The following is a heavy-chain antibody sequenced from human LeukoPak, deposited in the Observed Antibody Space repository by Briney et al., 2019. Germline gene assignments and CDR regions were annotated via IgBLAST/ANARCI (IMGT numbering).Heavy chain of an antibody. D-gene: IGHD2-15*01. V-gene: IGHV4-59*01. CDR1: GGSISSYY. Sequence: SETLSLTCTVSGGSISSYYWSWIRQPPGKGPEWIGYIYYSGSTNYNPSLKSRVTISVDTSKNQFSLKLSSVTAADTAVYYCARFGRPGYFDYWGQGTLVTVSS. CDR2: IYYSGST. CDR3: ARFGRPGYFDY. J-gene: IGHJ4*02.